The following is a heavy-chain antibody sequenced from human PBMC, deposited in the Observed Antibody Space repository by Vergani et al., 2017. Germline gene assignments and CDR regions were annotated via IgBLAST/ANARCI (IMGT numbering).Heavy chain of an antibody. D-gene: IGHD6-13*01. CDR2: IIPIFGTA. Sequence: QVQLVQSGAEVKKPGSSEKVSCKASGDTFSNYAISWVRQAPGQGLEWMGGIIPIFGTAKYAQKFQGRVTITADKSTSTAYMELSSLRSEDTAVFYCARHMVPDYYYYGMDVWGQGTTVTVSS. CDR1: GDTFSNYA. CDR3: ARHMVPDYYYYGMDV. J-gene: IGHJ6*02. V-gene: IGHV1-69*06.